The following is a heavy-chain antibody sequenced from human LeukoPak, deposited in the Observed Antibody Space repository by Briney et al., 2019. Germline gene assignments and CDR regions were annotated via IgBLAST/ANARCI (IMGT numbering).Heavy chain of an antibody. V-gene: IGHV3-48*02. J-gene: IGHJ4*02. CDR2: ISHSSSTI. D-gene: IGHD1-26*01. CDR1: GFAFGSYS. CDR3: ARGRGNYYYFDY. Sequence: GGSLRLSCAASGFAFGSYSINWVRQAPGKGLEWVSYISHSSSTIYYADSVKGRFTISRDNAKNSLYLQMNSLRDEDTAVYYCARGRGNYYYFDYWGQGTLVTVSS.